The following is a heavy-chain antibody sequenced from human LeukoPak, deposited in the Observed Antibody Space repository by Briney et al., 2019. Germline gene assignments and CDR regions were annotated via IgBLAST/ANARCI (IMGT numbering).Heavy chain of an antibody. CDR2: INHSGST. CDR1: GGSFSDHY. Sequence: SETLSLTCVVYGGSFSDHYWSWIRQPPGKGLEWIGEINHSGSTNYNPSLKSRVTISVDTSKNQFSLKLTSVTAADTAVYYCARDPASGYSTKRYYFDYWGQGTLVTVSS. V-gene: IGHV4-34*01. D-gene: IGHD6-13*01. J-gene: IGHJ4*02. CDR3: ARDPASGYSTKRYYFDY.